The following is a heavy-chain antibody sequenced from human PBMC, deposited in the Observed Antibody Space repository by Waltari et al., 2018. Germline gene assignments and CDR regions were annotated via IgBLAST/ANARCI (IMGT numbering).Heavy chain of an antibody. CDR2: IYYSGST. CDR1: GGSISSYY. Sequence: QVQLQDSGPGLVKPSETLSLTCTVSGGSISSYYWSWIRQPPGKGLEWIGYIYYSGSTNYNPSLKSRVTISVDTSKNQFSLKLSSVTAADTAVYYCARDGVRGVISYWGQGTLVTVSS. V-gene: IGHV4-59*01. D-gene: IGHD3-10*01. J-gene: IGHJ4*02. CDR3: ARDGVRGVISY.